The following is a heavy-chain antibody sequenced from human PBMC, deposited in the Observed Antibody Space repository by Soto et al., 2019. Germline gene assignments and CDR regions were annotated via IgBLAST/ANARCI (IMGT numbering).Heavy chain of an antibody. CDR1: GGSISSYY. J-gene: IGHJ6*02. Sequence: ETLSLTCTVSGGSISSYYWSWIRQPPGKGLEWIGHIYYSGSTSYNPSLKSLVTISVDTSKNQFSLKLSSVTAADTAVYYCARSRPPSSSWYLPPGSYYYYYGMDVWGQGTTVNVPS. CDR3: ARSRPPSSSWYLPPGSYYYYYGMDV. V-gene: IGHV4-59*01. CDR2: IYYSGST. D-gene: IGHD6-13*01.